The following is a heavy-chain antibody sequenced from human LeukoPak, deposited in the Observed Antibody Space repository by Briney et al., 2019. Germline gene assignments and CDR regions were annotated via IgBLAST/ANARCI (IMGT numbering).Heavy chain of an antibody. Sequence: ASVKVSCKASGYTFTGYYMHWVRQAPGQGLEWMGWINPNSGGTNYAQKFQGRVTMTRDTSISTAYMELSRLRSDDTAVYYCARPQDSKYGPGYFDYWGQGTLVTVSS. CDR2: INPNSGGT. D-gene: IGHD4-11*01. CDR3: ARPQDSKYGPGYFDY. J-gene: IGHJ4*02. CDR1: GYTFTGYY. V-gene: IGHV1-2*02.